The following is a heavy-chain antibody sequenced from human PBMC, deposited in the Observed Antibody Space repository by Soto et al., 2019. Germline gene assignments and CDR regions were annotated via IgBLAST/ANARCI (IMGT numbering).Heavy chain of an antibody. V-gene: IGHV4-4*02. CDR3: ASWDPGTSVDY. Sequence: SETLSLTCAVSGGSFTSNNWWTWVRQPPGQGLEWIGEIYRTGSTNYNPSLKSRVTISLDKSENQFSLKVTSLTAADTAVYYCASWDPGTSVDYWGQGTLVTVSS. CDR1: GGSFTSNNW. CDR2: IYRTGST. J-gene: IGHJ4*02. D-gene: IGHD1-7*01.